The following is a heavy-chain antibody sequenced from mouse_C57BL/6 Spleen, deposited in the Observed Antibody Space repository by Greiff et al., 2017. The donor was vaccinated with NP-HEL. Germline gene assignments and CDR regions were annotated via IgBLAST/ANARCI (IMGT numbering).Heavy chain of an antibody. CDR1: GYTFTDYN. CDR2: INPNNGGT. J-gene: IGHJ3*01. CDR3: ARSEDGYYRAWFAY. D-gene: IGHD2-3*01. Sequence: EVHLVESGPELVKPGASVKIPCKASGYTFTDYNMDWVKQSPGKSLEWIGDINPNNGGTIYNQKFKGKATLTVDKSSSTAYMELRSLTSEDTAVYYCARSEDGYYRAWFAYWGQGTLVTVSA. V-gene: IGHV1-18*01.